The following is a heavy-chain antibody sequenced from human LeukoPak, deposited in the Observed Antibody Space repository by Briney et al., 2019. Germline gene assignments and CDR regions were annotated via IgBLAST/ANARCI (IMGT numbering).Heavy chain of an antibody. Sequence: PGGSLRLSCAASGFTFSSYGMHWVRHVPGKGLEWVSGTNWDGASTGYADSVKGRFTISRDNVKNFLYLQMNSLRVEDTALYFCGRVYCSTTSCYDYYDYYMDVWGKGTTVTVSS. J-gene: IGHJ6*03. D-gene: IGHD2-2*01. CDR3: GRVYCSTTSCYDYYDYYMDV. CDR1: GFTFSSYG. CDR2: TNWDGAST. V-gene: IGHV3-20*04.